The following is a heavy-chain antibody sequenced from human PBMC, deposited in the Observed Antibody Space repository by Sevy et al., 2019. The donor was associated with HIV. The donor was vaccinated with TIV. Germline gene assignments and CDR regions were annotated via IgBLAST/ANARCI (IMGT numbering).Heavy chain of an antibody. J-gene: IGHJ6*02. CDR2: IKRDGSEK. V-gene: IGHV3-7*03. Sequence: GGSLRLSCAASGFNFNNYWMTWVRQAPGKGLEWVANIKRDGSEKYYLASVKGRFTISRDNAKKELYLQMNNLRADDTALYYCARDCNSATCLWGLDVWGQGTTVTVSS. CDR1: GFNFNNYW. D-gene: IGHD1-26*01. CDR3: ARDCNSATCLWGLDV.